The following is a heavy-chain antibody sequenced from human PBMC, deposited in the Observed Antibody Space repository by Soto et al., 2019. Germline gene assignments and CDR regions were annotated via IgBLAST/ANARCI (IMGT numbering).Heavy chain of an antibody. D-gene: IGHD3-22*01. V-gene: IGHV4-59*01. Sequence: PSETLSLTCTVAGGSISSYYWSWIRQPPGKGLEWIGYIYYSGSTNYNPSLKSRVTISVDTSKNQFSLKLSSVTAADTAVYYCASGDYYDSSGYFGPFDYWGQGTLVTVSS. CDR2: IYYSGST. CDR1: GGSISSYY. CDR3: ASGDYYDSSGYFGPFDY. J-gene: IGHJ4*02.